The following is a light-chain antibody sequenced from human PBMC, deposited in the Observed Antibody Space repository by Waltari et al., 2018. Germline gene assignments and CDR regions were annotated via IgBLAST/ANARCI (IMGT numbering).Light chain of an antibody. CDR3: QQSYSTPHT. CDR1: QSISSY. Sequence: DIQMTQSPSSLSASVGDRVTITCRASQSISSYLNWYQQKPGKAPNLLIYAASSLQSGGPSRFSGGGSWTEFTLTISSLQPEDFATYYCQQSYSTPHTFGQGSKLEIE. J-gene: IGKJ2*01. V-gene: IGKV1-39*01. CDR2: AAS.